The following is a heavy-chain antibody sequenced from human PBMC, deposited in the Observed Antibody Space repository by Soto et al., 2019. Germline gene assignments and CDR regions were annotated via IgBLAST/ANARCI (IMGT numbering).Heavy chain of an antibody. J-gene: IGHJ4*02. CDR1: GGTFSTYG. V-gene: IGHV1-69*01. CDR3: ARDADRRWLQLFDH. D-gene: IGHD5-12*01. Sequence: VQLVQAGAEVTKPGSSVKGSCKAAGGTFSTYGVSWVRQAPVQGLEWMGVITPLLGITNYAQKFQARVTFTADESMTTAYMEMRGLRSDDTAVYFCARDADRRWLQLFDHWGEGTLGGVAS. CDR2: ITPLLGIT.